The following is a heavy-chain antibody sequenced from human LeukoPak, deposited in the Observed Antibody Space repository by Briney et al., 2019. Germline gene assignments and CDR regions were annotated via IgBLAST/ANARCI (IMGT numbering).Heavy chain of an antibody. CDR2: INQDGSDI. Sequence: GGSLRLSCAASAFTFSGSWMGWVRQAPGKGLEWLANINQDGSDIYYVDSVKGRFTISRDNAKSSLYLQMNSLRDEDTAVYYCAVARGYWGQGTLVTVSS. CDR1: AFTFSGSW. V-gene: IGHV3-7*02. J-gene: IGHJ4*02. CDR3: AVARGY. D-gene: IGHD5-12*01.